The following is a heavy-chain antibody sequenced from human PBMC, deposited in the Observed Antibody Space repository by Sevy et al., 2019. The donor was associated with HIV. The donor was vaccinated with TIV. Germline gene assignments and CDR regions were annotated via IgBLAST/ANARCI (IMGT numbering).Heavy chain of an antibody. CDR3: ARVRYNYGSYYFDY. Sequence: GGSLRLSCAASTFTFSDYYMTWIRQAPGKGLEWVSHISSGGSNKYYADSVRGRFTISRDNAKNSLYLQMNSLRVEDTALYYCARVRYNYGSYYFDYWGQGTLVTVSS. J-gene: IGHJ4*02. CDR2: ISSGGSNK. CDR1: TFTFSDYY. D-gene: IGHD5-18*01. V-gene: IGHV3-11*01.